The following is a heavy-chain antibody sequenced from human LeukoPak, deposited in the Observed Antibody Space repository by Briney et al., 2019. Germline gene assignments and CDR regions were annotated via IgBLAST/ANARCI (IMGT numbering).Heavy chain of an antibody. CDR1: GGSFSGYY. CDR2: INHGGST. CDR3: ARHSRGYDSEFGY. V-gene: IGHV4-34*01. D-gene: IGHD5-12*01. Sequence: SETLSLTCAVYGGSFSGYYWSWIRQPPGKGLEWIGEINHGGSTNYNPSLKSRLTISVDTSKNQFSLKLSSVTAADTAVYYCARHSRGYDSEFGYWGQGTLVTVSS. J-gene: IGHJ4*02.